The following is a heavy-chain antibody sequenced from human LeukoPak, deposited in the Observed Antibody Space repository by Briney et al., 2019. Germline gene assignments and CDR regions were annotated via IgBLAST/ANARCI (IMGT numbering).Heavy chain of an antibody. CDR2: ISSSPTTI. CDR1: GFTFRTYS. Sequence: GGSLRLSCAASGFTFRTYSMNWVRQAPGKGLEWVSYISSSPTTIYYADSVKGRFTISRDNARNSLFLQMNSLRDEDTAVYYCARGFSSGRGAFDYWGQGTLFTVSS. V-gene: IGHV3-48*02. CDR3: ARGFSSGRGAFDY. D-gene: IGHD6-19*01. J-gene: IGHJ4*02.